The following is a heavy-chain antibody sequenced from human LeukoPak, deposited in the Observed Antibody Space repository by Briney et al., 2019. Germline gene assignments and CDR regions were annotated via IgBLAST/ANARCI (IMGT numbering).Heavy chain of an antibody. D-gene: IGHD3-10*01. CDR3: ARTYTTMVRGVDY. V-gene: IGHV1-18*01. J-gene: IGHJ4*02. CDR2: ISVYNGNT. CDR1: GYTFTSYG. Sequence: ASVKVSCKASGYTFTSYGISWVRQAPGQGLEWMGWISVYNGNTEYTQNLQGRVTMTTDTSTSTAYMELRSLRSDDTAVYYCARTYTTMVRGVDYWGQGTLVTVSS.